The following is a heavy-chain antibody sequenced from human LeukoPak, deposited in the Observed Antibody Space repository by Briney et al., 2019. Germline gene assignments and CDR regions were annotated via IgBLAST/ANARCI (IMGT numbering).Heavy chain of an antibody. Sequence: SETLSLTCTVSGGSISSGGYYWSWIRQPPGKGLEWIGYIYHSGSTYYNPSLKSRVTISVDRPKNQFSLKLSSVTAADTAVYYCARAQGYSSGWDFQHWGQGTLVTVSS. D-gene: IGHD6-19*01. V-gene: IGHV4-30-2*01. CDR3: ARAQGYSSGWDFQH. CDR1: GGSISSGGYY. J-gene: IGHJ1*01. CDR2: IYHSGST.